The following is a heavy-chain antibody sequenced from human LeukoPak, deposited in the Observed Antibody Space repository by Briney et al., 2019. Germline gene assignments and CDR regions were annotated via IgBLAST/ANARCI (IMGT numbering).Heavy chain of an antibody. CDR1: GFTFSSYW. V-gene: IGHV3-7*03. D-gene: IGHD3-9*01. J-gene: IGHJ4*02. Sequence: GGSLRLSCAASGFTFSSYWMSWVRQAPGKGLEWVANIKQDGSEKYYVDSVKGRFTISRDNAKNSLYLQMNSLRAEDTAVYYCARSTSPVLRYFDWLAPFDYWSQGTLVTVSS. CDR2: IKQDGSEK. CDR3: ARSTSPVLRYFDWLAPFDY.